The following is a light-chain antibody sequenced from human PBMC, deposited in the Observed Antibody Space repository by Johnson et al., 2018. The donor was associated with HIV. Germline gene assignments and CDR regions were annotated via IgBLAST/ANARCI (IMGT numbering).Light chain of an antibody. Sequence: VLTQPPSVSAAPGQKVTISCSGSSSNIGNNFVSWYQQLPGTAPKLLIFDTYPRPSGIPDRFSGSKSDTSATLAITGPQPGDEADYFCGTWDGSLSAGAVFGTGTKVTVL. V-gene: IGLV1-51*01. CDR1: SSNIGNNF. CDR2: DTY. CDR3: GTWDGSLSAGAV. J-gene: IGLJ1*01.